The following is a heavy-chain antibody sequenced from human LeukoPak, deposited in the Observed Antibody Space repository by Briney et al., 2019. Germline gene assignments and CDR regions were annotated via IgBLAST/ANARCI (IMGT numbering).Heavy chain of an antibody. CDR1: GFTFSSYA. J-gene: IGHJ3*02. V-gene: IGHV3-64*01. CDR2: ISSNGGST. CDR3: ARGDGDCSGDSCHDAFDI. Sequence: GGSLRLSCAASGFTFSSYAMHWVRQAPGKGLEYVSAISSNGGSTYYANSVKGRFTISRDNSKNTLYLQMGSLRAEDMAVYYCARGDGDCSGDSCHDAFDIWGQGTMVTVSS. D-gene: IGHD2-15*01.